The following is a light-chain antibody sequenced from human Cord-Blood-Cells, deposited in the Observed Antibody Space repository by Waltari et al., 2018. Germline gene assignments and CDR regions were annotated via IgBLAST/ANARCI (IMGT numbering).Light chain of an antibody. CDR1: QSVLYSSNNKNY. Sequence: DIVMTQYPDSLAVSLGERATINCKSSQSVLYSSNNKNYLAWYQQKPGQPPKLLIYWASTRESGVPDRFSGSGSGIDFTLTISSLQAEDVAVYYCQQYYSTPPAFGQGTKVEIK. J-gene: IGKJ1*01. CDR2: WAS. CDR3: QQYYSTPPA. V-gene: IGKV4-1*01.